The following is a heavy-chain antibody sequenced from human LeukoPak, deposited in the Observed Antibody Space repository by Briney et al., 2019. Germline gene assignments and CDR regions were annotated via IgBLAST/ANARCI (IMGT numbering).Heavy chain of an antibody. CDR3: ARELGQLWLHFDY. V-gene: IGHV1-69*05. Sequence: ASVKVSCKASGYTFTSYGISWVRQAPGQGLEWMGGIIPIFGTANYAQKFQGRVTITTDESTSTAYMELSSLGSEDTAVYYCARELGQLWLHFDYWGQGTLVTVSS. J-gene: IGHJ4*02. CDR2: IIPIFGTA. D-gene: IGHD5-18*01. CDR1: GYTFTSYG.